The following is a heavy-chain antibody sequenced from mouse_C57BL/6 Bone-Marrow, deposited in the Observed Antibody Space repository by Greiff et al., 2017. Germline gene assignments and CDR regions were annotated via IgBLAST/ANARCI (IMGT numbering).Heavy chain of an antibody. CDR2: IYPRSGNT. Sequence: VKLVESGAELARPGASVKLSCKASGYTFTSYGISWVKQRTGQGLEWIGEIYPRSGNTYYNEKFKGKATLTADKSSSTAYMELRSLTSEDSAVYFCARWTTVVAFGDWGPGTTLTVSS. D-gene: IGHD1-1*01. J-gene: IGHJ2*01. CDR1: GYTFTSYG. V-gene: IGHV1-81*01. CDR3: ARWTTVVAFGD.